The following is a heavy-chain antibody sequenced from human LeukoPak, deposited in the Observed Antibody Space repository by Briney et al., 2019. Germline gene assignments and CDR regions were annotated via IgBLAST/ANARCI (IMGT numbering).Heavy chain of an antibody. J-gene: IGHJ3*02. V-gene: IGHV3-7*01. D-gene: IGHD2-8*02. Sequence: PGGFLRLSCAASGFTFSSYGMHWVRQAPGKGLEWVANIKQDGSEKYYVDSVKGRFTISRDNAKNSLYLQMNSLRAEDTTVYYCARAGGTGTVDIWGQGTMVTVSS. CDR3: ARAGGTGTVDI. CDR1: GFTFSSYG. CDR2: IKQDGSEK.